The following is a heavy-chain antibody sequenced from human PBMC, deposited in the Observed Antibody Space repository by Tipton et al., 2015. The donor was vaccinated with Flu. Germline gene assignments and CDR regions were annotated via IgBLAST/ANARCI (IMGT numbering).Heavy chain of an antibody. D-gene: IGHD3-10*01. J-gene: IGHJ4*02. CDR2: GSTSGTT. Sequence: LRLSCTVSGGSVTSGSYYWNWIRQPAGKGLEWIGRGSTSGTTDYNPSLQSRVTISVDTSKNQFSLRLISVTAADTAVYYCARGSGSGTFMIFDLWGQGTLVTVSS. CDR3: ARGSGSGTFMIFDL. V-gene: IGHV4-61*02. CDR1: GGSVTSGSYY.